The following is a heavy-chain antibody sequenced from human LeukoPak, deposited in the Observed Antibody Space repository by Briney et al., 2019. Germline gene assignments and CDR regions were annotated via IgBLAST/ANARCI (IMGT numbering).Heavy chain of an antibody. D-gene: IGHD2-15*01. Sequence: GASVKVSCKASGYTFTGYYMHWVRQAPGQGLEWMGWINPNSGGTNYAQKFQGRVTMTRDTSISTAYMELSRLRSDDTAVYYCASLFRHCSGGSCYDYADYWGQGTLVTVSS. CDR2: INPNSGGT. CDR3: ASLFRHCSGGSCYDYADY. CDR1: GYTFTGYY. J-gene: IGHJ4*02. V-gene: IGHV1-2*02.